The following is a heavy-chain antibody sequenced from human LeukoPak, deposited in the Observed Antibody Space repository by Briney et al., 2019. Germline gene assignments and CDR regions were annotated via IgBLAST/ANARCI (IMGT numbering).Heavy chain of an antibody. J-gene: IGHJ4*02. CDR3: ARDSTVTLGGFFDY. Sequence: SETLSLTCTVSGGSISSGSYYWSWIRQPAGKGLEWIGHIYTSGSTNYSPSLKSRVTISVDTSKNQFSLKLSTVTAADTAVYYCARDSTVTLGGFFDYWGQGTLVTVSS. D-gene: IGHD4-17*01. V-gene: IGHV4-61*09. CDR2: IYTSGST. CDR1: GGSISSGSYY.